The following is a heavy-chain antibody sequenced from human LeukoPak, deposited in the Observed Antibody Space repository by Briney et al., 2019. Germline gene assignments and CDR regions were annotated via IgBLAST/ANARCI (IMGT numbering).Heavy chain of an antibody. D-gene: IGHD3-9*01. Sequence: ASVKVSCKASGYTFTSYGISWVRQAPGQGLEWMGWISAYNGNTNYAQKLQGRVTMTTDTSTSTAYMELRSLRSDDTAVYYCARVPLGYFAVGHRQFDYWDQGTLVTVSS. CDR2: ISAYNGNT. CDR3: ARVPLGYFAVGHRQFDY. J-gene: IGHJ4*02. CDR1: GYTFTSYG. V-gene: IGHV1-18*01.